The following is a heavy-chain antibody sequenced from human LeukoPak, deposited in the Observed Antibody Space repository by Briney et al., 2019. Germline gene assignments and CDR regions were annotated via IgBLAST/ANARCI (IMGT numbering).Heavy chain of an antibody. J-gene: IGHJ4*02. Sequence: ASVKVSCKASGGTFSSYAISWVRQAPGQGLEWMGRIIPILGIANYAQKFQGRVTITADKSTSTAYMELSSLRSEDTAVYYCAREYSSSWYPNRYFDYWGQGTLVTVSS. D-gene: IGHD6-13*01. CDR2: IIPILGIA. CDR1: GGTFSSYA. CDR3: AREYSSSWYPNRYFDY. V-gene: IGHV1-69*04.